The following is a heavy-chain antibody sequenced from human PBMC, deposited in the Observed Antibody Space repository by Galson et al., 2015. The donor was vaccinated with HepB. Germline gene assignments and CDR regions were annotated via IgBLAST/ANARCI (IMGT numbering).Heavy chain of an antibody. V-gene: IGHV1-69*04. CDR1: GVTFSSYT. Sequence: SVKVSCKASGVTFSSYTISWVRQAPGQGLEWMGRIIPILGIANYAQKFQGRVTITADKSTSTAYMELSSLRSEDTAVYYYAREGDCSGGSCYFQTNWFDPWGQATLVTVSS. CDR2: IIPILGIA. D-gene: IGHD2-15*01. CDR3: AREGDCSGGSCYFQTNWFDP. J-gene: IGHJ5*02.